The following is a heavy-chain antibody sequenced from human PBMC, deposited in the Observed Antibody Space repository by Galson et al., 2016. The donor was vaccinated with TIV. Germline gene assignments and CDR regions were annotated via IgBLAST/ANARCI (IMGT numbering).Heavy chain of an antibody. Sequence: LRLSCAVSGFTFSTYSINWVRQAPGKGLEWVASISRSSSYISYADSLKGRFTISRDNAKNSLYLQMNSLRADDTAVYYCARASDTMLRGVLIYHFDYWGQGTLVTVSS. CDR1: GFTFSTYS. CDR3: ARASDTMLRGVLIYHFDY. D-gene: IGHD3-10*01. V-gene: IGHV3-21*01. J-gene: IGHJ4*02. CDR2: ISRSSSYI.